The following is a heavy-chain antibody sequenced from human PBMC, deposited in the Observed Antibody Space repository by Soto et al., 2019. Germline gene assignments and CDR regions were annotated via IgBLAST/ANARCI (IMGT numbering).Heavy chain of an antibody. Sequence: VGSLRLSCAASVFTFSSYWMSCVRHSPGKGLEWVANIKQDGSEKYYVDSAKGRFTISRDNAKNSLYLQMNSLRAEDTAVYYCARDGAVAGTVAFDIWGQGTMVTVSS. D-gene: IGHD6-19*01. CDR3: ARDGAVAGTVAFDI. J-gene: IGHJ3*02. CDR2: IKQDGSEK. V-gene: IGHV3-7*03. CDR1: VFTFSSYW.